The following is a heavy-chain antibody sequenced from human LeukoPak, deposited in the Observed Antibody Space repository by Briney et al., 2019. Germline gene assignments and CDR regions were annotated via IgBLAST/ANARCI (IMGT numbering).Heavy chain of an antibody. V-gene: IGHV1-46*01. CDR1: GYTFTRYL. D-gene: IGHD5-24*01. CDR2: INPSGGST. Sequence: ASVKVSCKASGYTFTRYLMHWVRHAPEQGLEWMGIINPSGGSTNNPQKFQGRVTMTRDTSTSTVYMELGSLRSEDTAVYFCATGRDGYNSEYFQQWGQGTLVSVSS. CDR3: ATGRDGYNSEYFQQ. J-gene: IGHJ1*01.